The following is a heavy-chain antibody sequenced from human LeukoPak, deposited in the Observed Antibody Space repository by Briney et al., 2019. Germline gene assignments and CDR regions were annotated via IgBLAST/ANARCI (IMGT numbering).Heavy chain of an antibody. V-gene: IGHV3-23*01. CDR3: ARDQKPDSGYDIDH. J-gene: IGHJ4*02. CDR2: IFGSGDTT. CDR1: GFTISSYG. Sequence: GGSLRLSCAASGFTISSYGMNWVRQAPLKGLEWVSVIFGSGDTTYYADSVKGRFTISRDKSKNTLYLQMHSLRAEDTAVYYCARDQKPDSGYDIDHWGQGTLVTVSS. D-gene: IGHD5-12*01.